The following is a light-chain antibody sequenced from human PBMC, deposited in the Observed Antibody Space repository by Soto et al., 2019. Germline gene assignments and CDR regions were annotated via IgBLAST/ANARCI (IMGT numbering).Light chain of an antibody. CDR1: QSVSSN. V-gene: IGKV3D-15*01. Sequence: EIVMTQSPATLSVSPGERATLSCRASQSVSSNLAWYQQKPGQAPRLLIYGASTRATGIPARFSGSGSGTEFHLTISSLQSEDFAVYYCQQYTNWAPITFGKGTRLEMK. CDR3: QQYTNWAPIT. J-gene: IGKJ5*01. CDR2: GAS.